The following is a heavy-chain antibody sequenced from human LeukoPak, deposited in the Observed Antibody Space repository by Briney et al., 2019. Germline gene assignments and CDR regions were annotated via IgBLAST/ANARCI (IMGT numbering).Heavy chain of an antibody. V-gene: IGHV1-3*01. D-gene: IGHD2-15*01. CDR3: AREGSGASFVDY. Sequence: ASVKVSCKASGYSLTSYAMHWVRQAPGQGLEWMGWIHPGNGNTKYSEKFQGRLTITRDTSASTGYMEMSSLRWEDTAMYYCAREGSGASFVDYWGQGTLVTVFS. CDR2: IHPGNGNT. J-gene: IGHJ4*02. CDR1: GYSLTSYA.